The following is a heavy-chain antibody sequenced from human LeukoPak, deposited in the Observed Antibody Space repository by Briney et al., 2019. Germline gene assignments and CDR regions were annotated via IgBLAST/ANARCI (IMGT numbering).Heavy chain of an antibody. Sequence: GGSLRLSCAASGFTFSSYSMNWVRQAPGKGLEWVSSISSSSSYIHYADSVKGRFTISRDNAKNSLYLQMNSLRAEDTAVYYCARERGHFDYWGQGTLVTVSS. CDR2: ISSSSSYI. CDR3: ARERGHFDY. V-gene: IGHV3-21*01. J-gene: IGHJ4*02. CDR1: GFTFSSYS.